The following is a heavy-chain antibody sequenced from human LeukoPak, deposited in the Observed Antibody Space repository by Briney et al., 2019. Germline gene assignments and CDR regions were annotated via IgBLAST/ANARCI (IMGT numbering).Heavy chain of an antibody. CDR3: ARGDDYYYYYYMDV. V-gene: IGHV3-7*04. J-gene: IGHJ6*03. Sequence: GALRLSCAASGFTFSSYAMSWVRQAPGKGLEWVANIKQDGSEKYYVDSVKGRFTISRDNAKNSLYLQMNSLRAEDTAVYYCARGDDYYYYYYMDVWGKGTTVTVSS. CDR1: GFTFSSYA. CDR2: IKQDGSEK.